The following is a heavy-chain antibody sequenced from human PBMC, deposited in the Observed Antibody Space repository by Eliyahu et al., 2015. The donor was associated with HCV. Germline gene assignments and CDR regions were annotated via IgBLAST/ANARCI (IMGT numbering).Heavy chain of an antibody. CDR1: GFTFSSYW. CDR3: CSGSHVVQNRGHDY. Sequence: EVQLVESGGGLVQPGGSLRLSCEASGFTFSSYWMHWVRQAPGKGXGVGARIKGXXTXISYADSVRGRFTISRDNDKDTLHLQMNSLRVEDTAVYYCCSGSHVVQNRGHDYWGQGTVVTVSS. CDR2: IKGXXTXI. V-gene: IGHV3-74*01. D-gene: IGHD1-26*01. J-gene: IGHJ4*01.